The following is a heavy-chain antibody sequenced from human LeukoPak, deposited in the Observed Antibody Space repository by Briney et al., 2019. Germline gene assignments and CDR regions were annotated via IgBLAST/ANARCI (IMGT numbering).Heavy chain of an antibody. CDR3: ARDRHCVKGICHSPPGMDV. CDR1: GFTFNSYG. CDR2: IWFDGKNE. J-gene: IGHJ6*02. Sequence: GGSLRLSCAASGFTFNSYGMHWVRQAPGKGLEWVADIWFDGKNEHFADSVKGRFTISRDNSKNTMYLQINGLRVEDSAVYYCARDRHCVKGICHSPPGMDVWGQGTTVTVSS. D-gene: IGHD6-13*01. V-gene: IGHV3-33*01.